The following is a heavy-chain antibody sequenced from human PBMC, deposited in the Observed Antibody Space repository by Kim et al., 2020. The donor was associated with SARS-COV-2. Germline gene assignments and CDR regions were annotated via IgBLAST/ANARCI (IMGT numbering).Heavy chain of an antibody. V-gene: IGHV3-48*03. CDR3: ARDRIAARPGNYYYYGMDV. Sequence: GGSLRLSCAASGFTFSSYEMNWVRQAPGKGLEWVSYISSSGSTIYYADSVKGRFTISRDNAKNSLYLQMNSLRAEDTAVYYCARDRIAARPGNYYYYGMDVWGQGTTVTVSS. J-gene: IGHJ6*02. CDR1: GFTFSSYE. D-gene: IGHD6-6*01. CDR2: ISSSGSTI.